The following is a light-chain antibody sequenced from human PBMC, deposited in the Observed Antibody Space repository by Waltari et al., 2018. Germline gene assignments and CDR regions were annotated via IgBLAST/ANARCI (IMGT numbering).Light chain of an antibody. CDR1: QSRLLRNGNTY. Sequence: DIGVTPSPLSLPVTPGKPAYISLRSSQSRLLRNGNTYVDWYLQKPGQSPQLLIYLGSNRASGVPDRFSGSGSCTDFTLRISRVEAEDVGVYYCMQSLQTLWTFGPGTKVEIK. V-gene: IGKV2-28*01. CDR2: LGS. J-gene: IGKJ1*01. CDR3: MQSLQTLWT.